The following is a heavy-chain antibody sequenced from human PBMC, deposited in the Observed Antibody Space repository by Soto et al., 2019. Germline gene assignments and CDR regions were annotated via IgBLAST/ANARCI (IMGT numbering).Heavy chain of an antibody. CDR3: ASLGVGDWANYYYYYGMDV. Sequence: GGSLRRSCAATGWTFSGYAMTWVRQARGKGLEWVSAVTANGGSTYSADSVKGRFTISRDNSKNTLFLQMNSLRAEDTAVYYCASLGVGDWANYYYYYGMDVWGQGTTVTVSS. J-gene: IGHJ6*02. CDR1: GWTFSGYA. V-gene: IGHV3-23*01. CDR2: VTANGGST. D-gene: IGHD2-21*02.